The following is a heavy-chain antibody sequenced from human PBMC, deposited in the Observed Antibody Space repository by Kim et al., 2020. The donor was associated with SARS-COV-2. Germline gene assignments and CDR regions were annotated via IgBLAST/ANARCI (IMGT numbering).Heavy chain of an antibody. V-gene: IGHV1-69*13. J-gene: IGHJ3*02. CDR2: IIPIFGTA. CDR3: ARNTREVRGYAFDI. D-gene: IGHD3-10*01. Sequence: ASVKVSCKASGGTFSSYAISWVRQAPGQGLEWMGGIIPIFGTANYAQKFQGRVTITADESTSTAYMELSSLRSEDTAVYYCARNTREVRGYAFDIWGQGTMVTVSS. CDR1: GGTFSSYA.